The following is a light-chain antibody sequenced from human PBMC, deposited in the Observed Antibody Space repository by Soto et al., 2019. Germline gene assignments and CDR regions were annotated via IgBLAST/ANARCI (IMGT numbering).Light chain of an antibody. J-gene: IGKJ5*01. Sequence: DLVMTQSPLSLPVTPGEPASISCRSSQSLLHSNGYNYLDWYLQKPGQSPQLLIYLGSNRASGAPDRFSGSGSGTDFTLKISRVEAEDVGVYYCMQALQTPPTFGQGTRLEI. CDR3: MQALQTPPT. CDR2: LGS. V-gene: IGKV2-28*01. CDR1: QSLLHSNGYNY.